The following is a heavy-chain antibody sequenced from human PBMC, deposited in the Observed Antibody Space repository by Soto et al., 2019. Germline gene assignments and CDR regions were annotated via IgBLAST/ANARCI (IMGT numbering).Heavy chain of an antibody. J-gene: IGHJ6*02. CDR2: IWYDGSNK. CDR3: AGSSLEWLLYRDYYYGMDV. CDR1: GFTFSSYG. D-gene: IGHD3-3*01. V-gene: IGHV3-33*01. Sequence: QVQLVESGGGVVQPGRSLRLSCAASGFTFSSYGMHWVRQAPGKGLEWVAVIWYDGSNKYYADSVKGRFTISRDNSKNTRYLQMNSLITEDTAVYYCAGSSLEWLLYRDYYYGMDVWGQGSPVTVSS.